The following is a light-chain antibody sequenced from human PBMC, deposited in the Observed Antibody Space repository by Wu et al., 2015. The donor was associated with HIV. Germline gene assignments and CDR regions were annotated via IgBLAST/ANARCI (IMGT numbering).Light chain of an antibody. CDR3: QQSYRTPFT. CDR2: SAS. CDR1: QDINNY. J-gene: IGKJ4*01. Sequence: AIRITQSPSSLSASTGDRVTITCRASQDINNYLAWYQQKPGKAPKLLVYSASTLQSGVPSRFSGNVSGTDFTLTISCLQSDDFASYYCQQSYRTPFTFGGGTQVEIK. V-gene: IGKV1-8*01.